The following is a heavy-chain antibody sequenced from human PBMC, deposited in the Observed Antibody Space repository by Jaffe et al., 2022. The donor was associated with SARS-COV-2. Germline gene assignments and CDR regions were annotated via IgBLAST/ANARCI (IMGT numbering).Heavy chain of an antibody. V-gene: IGHV4-34*01. CDR2: INHSGST. Sequence: QVQLQQWGAGLLKPSETLSLTCAVYGGSFSGYYWSWIRQPPGKGLEWIGEINHSGSTNYNPSLKSRVTISVDTSKNQFSLKLSSVTAADTAVYYCASGSNYYDSSGTRRGGNFDYWGQGTLVTVSS. D-gene: IGHD3-22*01. J-gene: IGHJ4*02. CDR3: ASGSNYYDSSGTRRGGNFDY. CDR1: GGSFSGYY.